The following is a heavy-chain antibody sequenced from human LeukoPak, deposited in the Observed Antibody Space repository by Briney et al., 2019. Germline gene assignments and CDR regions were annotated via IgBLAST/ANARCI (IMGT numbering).Heavy chain of an antibody. Sequence: GGSLRLSCAASGFTFSSYAMSWVRQAAGKGLEWVSAISGSGVSTYYADSVKGRFTISRDNSKNTLYLQMNSLRAEDTAVYYCAKARASIAARRLDYWGQGTLVTVSS. V-gene: IGHV3-23*01. D-gene: IGHD6-6*01. CDR2: ISGSGVST. J-gene: IGHJ4*02. CDR1: GFTFSSYA. CDR3: AKARASIAARRLDY.